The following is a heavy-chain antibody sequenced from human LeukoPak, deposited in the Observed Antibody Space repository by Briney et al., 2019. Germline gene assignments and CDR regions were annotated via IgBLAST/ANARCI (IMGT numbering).Heavy chain of an antibody. J-gene: IGHJ4*02. Sequence: GGSLRLSCAASGFTFSSYEMNWVRQAPGKGLEWVSYISSSGSTIYYADSVKGRFTISRDNAKNSLCLQMNSLRAEDTAVYYCARLYYDSSGYYYAHFDYWGQGTLVTVSS. CDR1: GFTFSSYE. CDR3: ARLYYDSSGYYYAHFDY. CDR2: ISSSGSTI. V-gene: IGHV3-48*03. D-gene: IGHD3-22*01.